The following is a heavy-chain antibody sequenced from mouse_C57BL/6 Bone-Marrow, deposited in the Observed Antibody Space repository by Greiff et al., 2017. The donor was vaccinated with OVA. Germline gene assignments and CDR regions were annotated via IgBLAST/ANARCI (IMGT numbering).Heavy chain of an antibody. CDR2: IDPSDSYT. Sequence: QVQLQQPGAELVMPGASVKLSCKASGYTFTSYWMHWVKQRPGQGLEWIGEIDPSDSYTNYNQKFKGKSTLTVDTSSSTAYMQLSSLTSEDSAVYYCARRDYYGSSPWYFDVWGTGTTVTVSS. D-gene: IGHD1-1*01. CDR3: ARRDYYGSSPWYFDV. J-gene: IGHJ1*03. V-gene: IGHV1-69*01. CDR1: GYTFTSYW.